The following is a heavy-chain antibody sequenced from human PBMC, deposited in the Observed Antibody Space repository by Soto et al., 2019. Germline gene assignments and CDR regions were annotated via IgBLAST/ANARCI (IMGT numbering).Heavy chain of an antibody. CDR2: MNPKSGYT. J-gene: IGHJ4*01. CDR3: ARTDGDLDY. V-gene: IGHV1-8*01. D-gene: IGHD4-17*01. Sequence: QVQLVQSGAEVKKPGASVKVSCKTSGYTFTRYDINWARQATGQGLEWMGWMNPKSGYTGSAQRFQGRLTMTRDTSISTAYMELSTLRSEDTAMYYCARTDGDLDYWGQGTLVTVSS. CDR1: GYTFTRYD.